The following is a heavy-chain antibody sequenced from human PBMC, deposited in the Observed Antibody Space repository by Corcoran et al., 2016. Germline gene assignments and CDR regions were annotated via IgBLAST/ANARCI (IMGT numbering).Heavy chain of an antibody. D-gene: IGHD3-3*01. CDR2: IKQDESEK. CDR3: GRGSDSRDVGNFDY. V-gene: IGHV3-7*03. Sequence: EAQLVESGGGLVQPGGSLRLSCAASGFIFSSHWMSWVRQTPGKGLEWVANIKQDESEKYYVDSVKGRFNISRDNAKRSLDLQMNSLRVEDTAVDYCGRGSDSRDVGNFDYWGQGTLVTVSS. J-gene: IGHJ4*02. CDR1: GFIFSSHW.